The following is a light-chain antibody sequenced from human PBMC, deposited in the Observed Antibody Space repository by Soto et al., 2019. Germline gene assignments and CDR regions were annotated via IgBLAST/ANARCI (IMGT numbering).Light chain of an antibody. CDR1: QTIRSNY. CDR3: QQYGSSPWT. V-gene: IGKV3-20*01. CDR2: GAS. J-gene: IGKJ1*01. Sequence: ETVLTQSPGTLSLSPGERATLSCRASQTIRSNYLAWYRQTPGQAHRLLIYGASNRATGIADRFSGSGSGTDFTPIISRLEPEDFARYHCQQYGSSPWTFGQGTNVEIK.